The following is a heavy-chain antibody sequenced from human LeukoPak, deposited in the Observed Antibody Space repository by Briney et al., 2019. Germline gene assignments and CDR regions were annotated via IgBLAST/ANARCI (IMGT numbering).Heavy chain of an antibody. CDR2: INPNSGDT. Sequence: ASVKVSCKASGYTFTGYYIHWVRQAPGQGLEWVGWINPNSGDTHSAQNFQGRVTMARDTSISTASMDLSRLRSDDTAVYYCARAPKNDAYDIWGRGTMVTVSS. CDR1: GYTFTGYY. CDR3: ARAPKNDAYDI. V-gene: IGHV1-2*02. J-gene: IGHJ3*02.